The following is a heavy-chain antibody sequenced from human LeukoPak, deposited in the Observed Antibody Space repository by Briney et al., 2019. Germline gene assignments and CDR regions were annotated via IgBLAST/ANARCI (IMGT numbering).Heavy chain of an antibody. CDR2: ISGSGGST. CDR1: GFTFSGYS. D-gene: IGHD6-13*01. J-gene: IGHJ6*03. V-gene: IGHV3-23*01. CDR3: ARDNEEQQLVPLCYMDV. Sequence: PGGSLRLSCAASGFTFSGYSMDWVRQAPGKGLEWVSAISGSGGSTYYADSVKGRFTISRDNSKNTLYLQMNSLRAEDTAVYYCARDNEEQQLVPLCYMDVWGKGTTVTVSS.